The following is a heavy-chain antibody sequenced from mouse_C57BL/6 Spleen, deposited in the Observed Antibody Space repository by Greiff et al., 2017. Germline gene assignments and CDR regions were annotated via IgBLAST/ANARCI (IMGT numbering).Heavy chain of an antibody. CDR3: AREYYGRNYFDY. J-gene: IGHJ2*01. CDR2: IYPGDGDT. Sequence: QVQLQQSGPELVKPGASVKISCKASGYAFSSSWMNWVKQRPGKGLEWIGRIYPGDGDTNYNWKFKGKATLTADKSSSTAYMQLSSLTSEDSAVYFCAREYYGRNYFDYWGQGTTLTVSS. D-gene: IGHD1-1*01. CDR1: GYAFSSSW. V-gene: IGHV1-82*01.